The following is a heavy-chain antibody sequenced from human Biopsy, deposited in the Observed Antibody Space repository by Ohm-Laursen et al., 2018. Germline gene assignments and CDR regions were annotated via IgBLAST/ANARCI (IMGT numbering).Heavy chain of an antibody. V-gene: IGHV3-9*01. Sequence: SLRLSCAAPGFRFDDYAMHWVRQVPGKGLEWVSGISWNGGTIGYADSVKGRFTISRDDAKNSLHLQMDSLRPEDTALYYCAKAYCSGSYYDGFDVWGQGTVVTVSS. D-gene: IGHD1-26*01. J-gene: IGHJ3*01. CDR3: AKAYCSGSYYDGFDV. CDR1: GFRFDDYA. CDR2: ISWNGGTI.